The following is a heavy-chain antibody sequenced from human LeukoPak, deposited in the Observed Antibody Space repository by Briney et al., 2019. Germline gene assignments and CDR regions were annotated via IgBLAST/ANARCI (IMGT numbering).Heavy chain of an antibody. V-gene: IGHV5-51*01. Sequence: GESLKISCKGAGYSFTSYWIGWVRQMPGKGLEWMGIIYPGDSDTRYSPSFQGQVTISADKSISTAYLQWSSLKASDTAMYYCAKQYYDSSCYYFFDYWGQGTLVTVSS. CDR1: GYSFTSYW. D-gene: IGHD3-22*01. CDR2: IYPGDSDT. CDR3: AKQYYDSSCYYFFDY. J-gene: IGHJ4*02.